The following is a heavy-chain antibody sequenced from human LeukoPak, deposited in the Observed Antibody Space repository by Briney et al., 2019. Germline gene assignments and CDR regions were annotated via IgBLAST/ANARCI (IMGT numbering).Heavy chain of an antibody. Sequence: GGSLRLSCAASGFTFSSYEMNWVRQAPGKGLEWVSYISSSGSTIYYADSVKGRFTISRDNAKNSLYLQMNSLRAEDTAVYYCAKAPPYYYDHWGQGTLVTVSS. CDR3: AKAPPYYYDH. CDR1: GFTFSSYE. J-gene: IGHJ4*02. CDR2: ISSSGSTI. V-gene: IGHV3-48*03.